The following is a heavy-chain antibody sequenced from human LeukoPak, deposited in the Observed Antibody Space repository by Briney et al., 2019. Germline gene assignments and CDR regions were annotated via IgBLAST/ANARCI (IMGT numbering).Heavy chain of an antibody. CDR3: AQRYSSSYYFDF. CDR2: ISGSGGST. CDR1: GFTFISYA. J-gene: IGHJ4*02. Sequence: GGSLRLSCAAPGFTFISYAMSWVRQAPGKGLEWVSAISGSGGSTYYADSVKGRFTISRDNSKNTLYLQMNRLRAEDTAVYYRAQRYSSSYYFDFWGQGTLVSVSS. V-gene: IGHV3-23*01. D-gene: IGHD6-6*01.